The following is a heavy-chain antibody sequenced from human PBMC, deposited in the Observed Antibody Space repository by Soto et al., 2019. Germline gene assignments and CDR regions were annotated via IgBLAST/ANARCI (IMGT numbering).Heavy chain of an antibody. CDR3: ARELRHPYYYYGMDV. CDR1: GFTFSSYW. J-gene: IGHJ6*02. V-gene: IGHV3-74*01. D-gene: IGHD3-3*01. CDR2: INSDGSST. Sequence: PGGSLRLSCAASGFTFSSYWMHWVRQAPGKGLVWVSRINSDGSSTSYADSVKGRYTISRDNAKNTLYLQMNSLRAEDTAVYYCARELRHPYYYYGMDVSGQGTTVTVSS.